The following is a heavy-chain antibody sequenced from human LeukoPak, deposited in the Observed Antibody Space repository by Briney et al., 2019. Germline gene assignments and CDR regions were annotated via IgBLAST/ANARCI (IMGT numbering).Heavy chain of an antibody. J-gene: IGHJ4*02. D-gene: IGHD4-23*01. V-gene: IGHV5-51*01. CDR2: IYPGDSDT. CDR3: ARHDGYGGTLYYFDY. Sequence: SGESLKLLCKGSGYSFTSYSIGWVRQMPGKGLERMGIIYPGDSDTRYSPSFQGQVTISADKSISTAYLQWSSLKASDTAMYYCARHDGYGGTLYYFDYWGQGSLVTVSS. CDR1: GYSFTSYS.